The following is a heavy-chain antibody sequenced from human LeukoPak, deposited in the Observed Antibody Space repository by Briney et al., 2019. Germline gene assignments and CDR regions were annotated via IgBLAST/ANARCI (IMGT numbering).Heavy chain of an antibody. J-gene: IGHJ4*02. Sequence: GGSLRLSCAASGFTFDDYGMSWVRQPPGKGLEWVSGINWNGGSTGYADSVEGRFTISRGNAKNSLYLQMNSLRAEDTALYYCARVAPLNCSGGSCYYRYYFDYWGQGTLVTVSS. CDR3: ARVAPLNCSGGSCYYRYYFDY. V-gene: IGHV3-20*04. CDR2: INWNGGST. D-gene: IGHD2-15*01. CDR1: GFTFDDYG.